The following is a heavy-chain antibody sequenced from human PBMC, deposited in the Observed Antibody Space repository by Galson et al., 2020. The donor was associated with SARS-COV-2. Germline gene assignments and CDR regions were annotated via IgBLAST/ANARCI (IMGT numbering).Heavy chain of an antibody. CDR2: IKHTGGGT. J-gene: IGHJ4*02. Sequence: GESLKISCRASGYSFSDYYIHWVRQAPGQGLEWLGMIKHTGGGTTYAQKFQGRVTMTRDTSTNTFYMDLRSLTSEDTAVYYCARDHVTLVRGVIRFDSWGQGTLVTVSS. D-gene: IGHD3-10*01. CDR3: ARDHVTLVRGVIRFDS. CDR1: GYSFSDYY. V-gene: IGHV1-46*01.